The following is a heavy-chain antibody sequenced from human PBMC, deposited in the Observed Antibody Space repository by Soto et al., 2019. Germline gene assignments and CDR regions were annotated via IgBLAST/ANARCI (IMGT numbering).Heavy chain of an antibody. CDR3: ARAPRGYGDYVDAFNI. D-gene: IGHD4-17*01. Sequence: SETLSLTCTVSGGSISSGGYYWSWIRQHPGKGLEWIGYIYYSGSTYYNPSLKSRVTISVDTSKNQFSLKLSSVTAADTAVYYCARAPRGYGDYVDAFNIWGQGTMVTVSS. CDR1: GGSISSGGYY. CDR2: IYYSGST. V-gene: IGHV4-31*03. J-gene: IGHJ3*02.